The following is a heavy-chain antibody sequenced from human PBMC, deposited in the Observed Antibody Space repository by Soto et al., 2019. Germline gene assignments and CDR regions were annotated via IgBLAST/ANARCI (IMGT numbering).Heavy chain of an antibody. Sequence: SETLSLTCTVSGGSISSYYWSWIRQPPGKGLEWIGYIYYSGSTNYNPSLKSRVTISVDTSKNQFSLKLSSVTAADTAVYYCARGSCSGGSCYSSRWFDPWGQGTLVTVSS. CDR3: ARGSCSGGSCYSSRWFDP. J-gene: IGHJ5*02. D-gene: IGHD2-15*01. V-gene: IGHV4-59*01. CDR2: IYYSGST. CDR1: GGSISSYY.